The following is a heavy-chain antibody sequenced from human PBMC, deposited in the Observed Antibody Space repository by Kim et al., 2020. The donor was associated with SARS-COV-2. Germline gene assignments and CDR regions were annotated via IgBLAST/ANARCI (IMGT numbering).Heavy chain of an antibody. CDR1: GGFISSYY. CDR3: ARAVRYYGSGGVGWAYYYYYMDV. J-gene: IGHJ6*03. D-gene: IGHD3-10*01. CDR2: IYYSGST. Sequence: SETLSLTCTVSGGFISSYYWSWIRQPPGKGLEWIGYIYYSGSTNYNPFLKSRVTISVDTSKNQFSLKLSSVTAADTAVYYCARAVRYYGSGGVGWAYYYYYMDVWGKGTTVTVSS. V-gene: IGHV4-59*01.